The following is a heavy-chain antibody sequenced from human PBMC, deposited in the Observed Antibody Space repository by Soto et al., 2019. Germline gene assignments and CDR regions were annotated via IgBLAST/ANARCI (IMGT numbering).Heavy chain of an antibody. CDR2: ISGSGGST. V-gene: IGHV3-23*01. Sequence: EVQLLESGGGLVQPGGSLRLSCAASGFTFSSYAMSWVRQAPGKGLEWVSAISGSGGSTYYADSVKGRFTISRDNSKNTLYLQMNSLRAEDTAVYYCPKERFIITMVRGVTPFDYWGQGTLVTVSS. D-gene: IGHD3-10*01. CDR3: PKERFIITMVRGVTPFDY. J-gene: IGHJ4*02. CDR1: GFTFSSYA.